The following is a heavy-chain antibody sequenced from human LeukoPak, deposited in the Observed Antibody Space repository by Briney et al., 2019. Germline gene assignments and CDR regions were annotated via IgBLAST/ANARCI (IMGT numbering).Heavy chain of an antibody. V-gene: IGHV5-51*01. CDR2: IYPCDSDT. D-gene: IGHD4-17*01. CDR3: ARLSGGYGDYGEGYNWFDP. Sequence: GESLKISCKGSGYSFTSYWIGWVRQMPGKGLEWMGIIYPCDSDTRYSPSFQGQVTISADKSISTAYLQWSSLKASDTAMYYCARLSGGYGDYGEGYNWFDPWGQGTLVTVSS. J-gene: IGHJ5*02. CDR1: GYSFTSYW.